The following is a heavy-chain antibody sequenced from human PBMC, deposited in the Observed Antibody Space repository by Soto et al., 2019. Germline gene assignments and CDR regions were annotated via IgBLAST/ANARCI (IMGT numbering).Heavy chain of an antibody. D-gene: IGHD3-10*01. CDR2: IYYSGST. V-gene: IGHV4-30-4*01. CDR1: GGSISSGDYY. J-gene: IGHJ6*02. CDR3: ARDRYYGSGTYYNFYNGMDV. Sequence: PSETLSLTCTVSGGSISSGDYYWSWIRQPPGKGLEWIGNIYYSGSTYYNPSLKSRVTISLDTSKNQFSLKLSSVTAADTAVYYCARDRYYGSGTYYNFYNGMDVWRQGTTVTVSS.